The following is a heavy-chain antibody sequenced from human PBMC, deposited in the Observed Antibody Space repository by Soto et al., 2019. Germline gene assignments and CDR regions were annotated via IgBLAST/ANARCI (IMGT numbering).Heavy chain of an antibody. J-gene: IGHJ4*02. D-gene: IGHD3-3*02. CDR1: GYSISSGYY. CDR3: ARISTHEDDIFDYYSPTYCFDF. CDR2: MYHSERS. V-gene: IGHV4-38-2*01. Sequence: SETLSLTCDVSGYSISSGYYWGWLRQPPGKGLGGFGSMYHSERSQYAPSLTSRVTSSVDTSRNQFSLRLTSVTAADTAVYYCARISTHEDDIFDYYSPTYCFDFWGQGTLVTVSS.